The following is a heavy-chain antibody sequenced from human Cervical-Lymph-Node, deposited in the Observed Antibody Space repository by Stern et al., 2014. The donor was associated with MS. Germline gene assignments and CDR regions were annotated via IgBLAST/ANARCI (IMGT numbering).Heavy chain of an antibody. CDR1: EFNFGDYG. CDR2: ISWNSVSL. Sequence: EVQLVQSGGGLVQPGRSLRLSCIGSEFNFGDYGMQWVRQAPGKGLEWVSGISWNSVSLGYADSVKGRFIISRDNAKNSLFLQMNNLRPEDTALYYCAKSSGSSRLDYFDYWGQGTLVTVSS. V-gene: IGHV3-9*01. CDR3: AKSSGSSRLDYFDY. J-gene: IGHJ4*02. D-gene: IGHD3-10*01.